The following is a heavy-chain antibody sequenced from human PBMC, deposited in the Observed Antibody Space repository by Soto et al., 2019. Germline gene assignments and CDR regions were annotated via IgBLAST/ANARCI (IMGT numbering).Heavy chain of an antibody. CDR2: IYTDGSRA. V-gene: IGHV3-74*01. Sequence: EVQVVESGGGLVQPGGSLRLSCEASGFSFSSYWMHWVRQAPGKGLVWVSRIYTDGSRADYADSVKGRFTISRDNAKNTVYLQVNGLGAEDTAVYYCARGARNYYYFDYWGQGTLVTVSS. J-gene: IGHJ4*02. CDR1: GFSFSSYW. D-gene: IGHD1-7*01. CDR3: ARGARNYYYFDY.